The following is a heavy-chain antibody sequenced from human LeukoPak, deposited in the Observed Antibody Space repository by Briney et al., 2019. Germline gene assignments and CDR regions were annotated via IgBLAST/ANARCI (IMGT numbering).Heavy chain of an antibody. CDR1: GGSISSYY. J-gene: IGHJ5*02. D-gene: IGHD2-8*01. Sequence: SETLSLTCTVSGGSISSYYWSWIRQPPGKGLEWIGYIYYSGSTIYNSSLESRVTISVDTSKNQFSLRLSSVTAADTAVYYCARRVIMSAAGVPDTWLDPWGQGILVTVSS. CDR3: ARRVIMSAAGVPDTWLDP. CDR2: IYYSGST. V-gene: IGHV4-59*08.